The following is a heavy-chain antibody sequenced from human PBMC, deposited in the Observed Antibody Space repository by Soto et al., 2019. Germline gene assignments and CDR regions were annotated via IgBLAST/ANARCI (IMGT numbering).Heavy chain of an antibody. J-gene: IGHJ5*02. CDR2: IKSKAHGGTI. V-gene: IGHV3-15*07. CDR3: TAEDGWFDP. Sequence: EVQLVESGGGLVKPGGSLRLSCAASGFTLSNVWMNWVRQAPGKGLEWVGRIKSKAHGGTIDYAAPVNDRFTISRDDSKDTLYLQMTSLKTEDTAVYYCTAEDGWFDPWGQGTLVTVSS. CDR1: GFTLSNVW.